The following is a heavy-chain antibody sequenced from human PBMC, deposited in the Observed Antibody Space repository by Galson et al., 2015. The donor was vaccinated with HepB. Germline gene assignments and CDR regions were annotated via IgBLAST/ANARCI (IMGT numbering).Heavy chain of an antibody. Sequence: SLRLSCAGSGFTFSSYWMSWVRQAPGKGLEWVANIKEDGSEKYYVESLKGRFTISRDNAKNSLYLQMNSLRAEDTAVYYCATTAYCGGGCYYYPLDYWGQGTLVTVSS. V-gene: IGHV3-7*01. D-gene: IGHD2-21*01. CDR2: IKEDGSEK. CDR1: GFTFSSYW. CDR3: ATTAYCGGGCYYYPLDY. J-gene: IGHJ4*02.